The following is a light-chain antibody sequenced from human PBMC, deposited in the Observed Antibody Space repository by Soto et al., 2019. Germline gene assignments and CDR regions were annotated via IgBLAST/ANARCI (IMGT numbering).Light chain of an antibody. CDR1: SSDVGGYNY. Sequence: QSVLTQPASVSGSPGQSITISCTGTSSDVGGYNYVSWYQQHPGKAPKLMIHDVSHRPSGVSNRFSGSKSDNTASLTISGLQAEDEADYYCSSYAGTRTVLFGGGTKLTVL. V-gene: IGLV2-14*01. CDR2: DVS. CDR3: SSYAGTRTVL. J-gene: IGLJ2*01.